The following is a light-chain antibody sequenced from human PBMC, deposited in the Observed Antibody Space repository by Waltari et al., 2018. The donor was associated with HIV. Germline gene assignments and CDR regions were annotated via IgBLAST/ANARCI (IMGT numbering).Light chain of an antibody. Sequence: QSVLTQPPSVSAAPGQKVTISCSGRTSNIGENYVSWYQQLPGTAPKLLIYGHDKRPSGVPDRFSGSKSGTSATLDITGVQSGDGADYYCETWENSLSAGVFGGGTKLTVL. CDR3: ETWENSLSAGV. J-gene: IGLJ3*02. CDR2: GHD. CDR1: TSNIGENY. V-gene: IGLV1-51*01.